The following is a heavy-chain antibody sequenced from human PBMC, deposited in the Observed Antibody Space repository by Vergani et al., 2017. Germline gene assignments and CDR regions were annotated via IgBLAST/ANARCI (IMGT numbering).Heavy chain of an antibody. V-gene: IGHV3-9*01. Sequence: EVQLVESGGDLAQPGTSLRLTCEASGFSFKIYGMHWARLIPGKGLEWVSGISWNSGATGYADSVKGRVTISRDNAKNCLYLQMNSLRAEDTAVYYCAREGCSSTSCYAGWYFDLWGRGTLVTVSS. CDR3: AREGCSSTSCYAGWYFDL. CDR1: GFSFKIYG. J-gene: IGHJ2*01. D-gene: IGHD2-2*01. CDR2: ISWNSGAT.